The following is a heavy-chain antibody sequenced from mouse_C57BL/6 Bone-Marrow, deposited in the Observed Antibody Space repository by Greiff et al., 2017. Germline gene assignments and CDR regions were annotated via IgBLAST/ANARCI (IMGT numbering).Heavy chain of an antibody. J-gene: IGHJ2*01. Sequence: QVQLKQSGAELVRPGASVTLSCKASGYTFTDYEMHWVKQTPVHGLEWIGAIDPETGGTAYNQKFKGKAILTADKSSSTAYMELRSLTSEDSAVYYCTGNNYGSSYGYWGQGTTLTVSS. CDR3: TGNNYGSSYGY. CDR1: GYTFTDYE. CDR2: IDPETGGT. D-gene: IGHD1-1*01. V-gene: IGHV1-15*01.